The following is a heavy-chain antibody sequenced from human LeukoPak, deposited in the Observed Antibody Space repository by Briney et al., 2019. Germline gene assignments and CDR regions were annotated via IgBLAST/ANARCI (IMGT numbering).Heavy chain of an antibody. D-gene: IGHD3-10*01. CDR1: GFTFNNYN. V-gene: IGHV3-21*01. Sequence: PGGSLRLSCAASGFTFNNYNMNWVRQAPGKALEWVSSITSSGTYIFYADSVKGRFTISRDNAKNTLYLQMNSLRAEDTAVYYCARAPVVRGPFDYWGQGTLVTVSS. J-gene: IGHJ4*02. CDR3: ARAPVVRGPFDY. CDR2: ITSSGTYI.